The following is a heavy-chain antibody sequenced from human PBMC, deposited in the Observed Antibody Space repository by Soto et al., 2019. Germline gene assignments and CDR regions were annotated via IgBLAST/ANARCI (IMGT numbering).Heavy chain of an antibody. D-gene: IGHD3-9*01. CDR3: ASFDLEYYDILTGNYYMDV. J-gene: IGHJ6*03. CDR2: IYHSGST. V-gene: IGHV4-4*02. Sequence: QVQLQESGPGLVKPSGTLSLTCAVSSGSISSSNWWSWVRQPPGTGLEWIGEIYHSGSTNYNPSLKSRVTISVDKSKNQFSLKLSSVTAADTAVYYCASFDLEYYDILTGNYYMDVWGKGTTVTVSS. CDR1: SGSISSSNW.